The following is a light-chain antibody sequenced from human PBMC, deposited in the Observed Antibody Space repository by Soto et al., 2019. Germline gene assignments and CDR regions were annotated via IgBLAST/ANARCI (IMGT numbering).Light chain of an antibody. CDR2: TTS. CDR1: QSIRKR. J-gene: IGKJ3*01. Sequence: DIHMTQSPSSLSAYVGDMVTITCRASQSIRKRLNWYQQQPGRAPKLLVYTTSNLQSEVPSRLSGSGYGTDFTITINSMKNEDFATYLCQHSYTKSITFGPGTKVDI. CDR3: QHSYTKSIT. V-gene: IGKV1-39*01.